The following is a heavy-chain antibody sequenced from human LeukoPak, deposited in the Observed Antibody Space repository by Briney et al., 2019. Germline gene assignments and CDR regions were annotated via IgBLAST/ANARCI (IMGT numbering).Heavy chain of an antibody. V-gene: IGHV4-34*01. Sequence: SETLSLTCAVYGGSFSGYYWSWIRQPPAKGLEWIGEINHSGSTNYNPSLKSRVTISVDTSKNQFSLKLSSVTAADTAVYYCARGRSDYGSGRSFDYWGQGTLVTVSS. CDR1: GGSFSGYY. D-gene: IGHD3-10*01. CDR3: ARGRSDYGSGRSFDY. CDR2: INHSGST. J-gene: IGHJ4*02.